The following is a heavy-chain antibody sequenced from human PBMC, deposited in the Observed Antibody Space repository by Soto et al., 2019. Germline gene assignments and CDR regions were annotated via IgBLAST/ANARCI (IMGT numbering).Heavy chain of an antibody. CDR2: FDPEDGET. D-gene: IGHD3-22*01. CDR3: ATDQSPYYYDSSGYDY. Sequence: SVKVSCKVSGYTLTELSMHWVRQAPLKVLDWMGGFDPEDGETIYAQKFQGRVTMTEDTSTDTAYMELSSLRSEDTAVYCCATDQSPYYYDSSGYDYWGQGTLVTVSS. J-gene: IGHJ4*02. CDR1: GYTLTELS. V-gene: IGHV1-24*01.